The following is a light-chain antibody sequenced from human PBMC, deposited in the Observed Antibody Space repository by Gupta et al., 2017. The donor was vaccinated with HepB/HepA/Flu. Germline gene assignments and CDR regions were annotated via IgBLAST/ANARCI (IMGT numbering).Light chain of an antibody. Sequence: VSGAPGQRVTISCTGSSSNIGAGYDVHWYQQLPGTAPKLLIYGNNNRPSGVPDRFSGSKSGSSASLAITGLQAEDEVDYYCQSYDTSLSGVVFGGGTKLTVL. V-gene: IGLV1-40*01. J-gene: IGLJ2*01. CDR3: QSYDTSLSGVV. CDR2: GNN. CDR1: SSNIGAGYD.